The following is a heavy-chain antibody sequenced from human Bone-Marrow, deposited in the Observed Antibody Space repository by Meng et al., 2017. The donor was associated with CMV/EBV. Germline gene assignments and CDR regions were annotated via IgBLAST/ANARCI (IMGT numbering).Heavy chain of an antibody. V-gene: IGHV4-61*08. CDR1: GGSISSGGYY. CDR2: MNSGGSA. Sequence: SETMSLTCPVAGGSISSGGYYWSWIRQHPGKGLEWIGFMNSGGSANYNASLRSRVTISVDMSRNQCSLRLSSVTAADTAVYYCARDPATGPRGDHLDYCDQGIRVTVSS. D-gene: IGHD3-16*01. CDR3: ARDPATGPRGDHLDY. J-gene: IGHJ4*02.